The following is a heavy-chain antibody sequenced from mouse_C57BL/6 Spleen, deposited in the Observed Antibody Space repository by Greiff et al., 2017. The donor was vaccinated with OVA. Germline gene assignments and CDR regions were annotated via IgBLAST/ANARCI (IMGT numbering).Heavy chain of an antibody. V-gene: IGHV1-69*01. J-gene: IGHJ2*01. CDR2: IDPSDSYT. CDR1: GYTFTSYW. CDR3: ARAWLRRPLYYLDY. D-gene: IGHD2-2*01. Sequence: QVQLQPPGAELVMPGASVKLSCKASGYTFTSYWMHWVKQRPGPGLEWIGEIDPSDSYTNYNPKFKGKSTLTVDKYSSTAYMQLTILTSEDSAVYYCARAWLRRPLYYLDYWGQGTTLTVSS.